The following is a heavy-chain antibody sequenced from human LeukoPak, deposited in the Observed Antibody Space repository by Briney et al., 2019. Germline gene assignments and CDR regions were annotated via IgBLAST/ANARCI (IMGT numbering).Heavy chain of an antibody. CDR2: IHPNSGGT. D-gene: IGHD2/OR15-2a*01. CDR3: SRELDSTSPRGD. CDR1: VYTFTVYY. V-gene: IGHV1-2*02. Sequence: ASVKVSCKASVYTFTVYYMHWVRHAPGQGLEWMGWIHPNSGGTNYAQKFQGRVTMTRDTSVGTAYMELSSLRSDDTAVYYCSRELDSTSPRGDWGQRTLVTVSS. J-gene: IGHJ4*02.